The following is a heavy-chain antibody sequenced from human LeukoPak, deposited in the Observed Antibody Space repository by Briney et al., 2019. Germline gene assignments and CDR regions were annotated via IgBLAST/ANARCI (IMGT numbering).Heavy chain of an antibody. J-gene: IGHJ4*02. CDR3: AREGESNGYYSDY. CDR2: MKHDGSEK. V-gene: IGHV3-7*01. D-gene: IGHD3-22*01. CDR1: GFTSSDYW. Sequence: PGGSLRLSCAAYGFTSSDYWMSWVRQAPGKGLEWVANMKHDGSEKYYVDSVKGRFTISRDNAKNSLFLQMNSLRAEDTALYYCAREGESNGYYSDYWGQGTLVTVSS.